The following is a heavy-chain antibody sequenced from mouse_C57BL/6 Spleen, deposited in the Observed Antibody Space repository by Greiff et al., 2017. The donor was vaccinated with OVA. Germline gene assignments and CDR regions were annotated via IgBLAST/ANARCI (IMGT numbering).Heavy chain of an antibody. CDR1: GYTFTSYG. J-gene: IGHJ2*01. CDR3: AREDDYDDNY. D-gene: IGHD2-4*01. Sequence: QVQLQQSGAELARPGASVKLSCKASGYTFTSYGISWVKQRTGQGLEWIGEIYPRSGNTYYNEKFKGKATLTADKSSSTAYMELRSLTSEDSAVYFCAREDDYDDNYWGQGTTLTVSS. V-gene: IGHV1-81*01. CDR2: IYPRSGNT.